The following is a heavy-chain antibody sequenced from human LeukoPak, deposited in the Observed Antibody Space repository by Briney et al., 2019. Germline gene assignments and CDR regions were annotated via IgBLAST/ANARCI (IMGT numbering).Heavy chain of an antibody. CDR3: ARASNPSLKWHP. D-gene: IGHD3-3*01. Sequence: GGSLRLSCAASGFTFSSYEMNWVRQAPGKGLEWVSYISSSGSTIYYADSVKGRFTISRDNAKNSLYLQMNSLRAEDTAVYYCARASNPSLKWHPWGQGTLVTVSS. J-gene: IGHJ5*02. CDR1: GFTFSSYE. CDR2: ISSSGSTI. V-gene: IGHV3-48*03.